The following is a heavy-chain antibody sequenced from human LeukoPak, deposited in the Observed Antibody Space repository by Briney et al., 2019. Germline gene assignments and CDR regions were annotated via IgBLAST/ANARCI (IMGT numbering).Heavy chain of an antibody. Sequence: PGGSLRLSCAASGFTFTDSAMGWASQAPGKGLEWVSSISASGGSTYYADSVKGRFTISRDNSKNTLYLQMNSLRGEDTALYYCAIWRRGGERFDYWGQEALVTVSS. CDR2: ISASGGST. V-gene: IGHV3-23*01. CDR3: AIWRRGGERFDY. D-gene: IGHD3-10*01. J-gene: IGHJ4*02. CDR1: GFTFTDSA.